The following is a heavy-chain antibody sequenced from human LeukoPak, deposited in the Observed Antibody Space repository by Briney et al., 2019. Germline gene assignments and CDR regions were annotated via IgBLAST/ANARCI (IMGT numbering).Heavy chain of an antibody. D-gene: IGHD5-18*01. CDR1: GYTFTGYY. V-gene: IGHV1-2*02. CDR2: INPNSGDT. J-gene: IGHJ4*02. CDR3: ARLVSYGAAEGY. Sequence: GASVKVSCKASGYTFTGYYMHWVRQAPGQGLEWMGWINPNSGDTNYVQKFQGRVTMTRDTSVSTAYMELSRLRSDDTAVYYCARLVSYGAAEGYWGQGTLVTVSS.